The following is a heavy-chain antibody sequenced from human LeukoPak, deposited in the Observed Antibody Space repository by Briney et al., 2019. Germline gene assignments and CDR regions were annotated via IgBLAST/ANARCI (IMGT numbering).Heavy chain of an antibody. V-gene: IGHV3-23*01. Sequence: PGGSLRLSCAASGLVFDNFAMSWVRQAPGKGLVWVSTVSSSGSSTYCADSVKGRFTVSRDNSKNTLYLQMNSLGVEDTAVYYCATQLLWFGESVEEGYWGQGTLVTVSS. D-gene: IGHD3-10*01. CDR3: ATQLLWFGESVEEGY. CDR2: VSSSGSST. CDR1: GLVFDNFA. J-gene: IGHJ4*02.